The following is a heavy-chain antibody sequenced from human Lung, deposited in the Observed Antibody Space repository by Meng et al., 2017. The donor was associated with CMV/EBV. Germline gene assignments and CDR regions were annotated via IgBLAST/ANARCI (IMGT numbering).Heavy chain of an antibody. CDR2: INHSGST. CDR3: AREGSGSSRFGYYGMDV. Sequence: SXTXSLXXAVHDGSFSVYYWSWIRQPPGKGMEWIGEINHSGSTNYNPSLKSRVAMSVDTSKNQLSLRLNSVTAADTAVYYCAREGSGSSRFGYYGMDVWCQGTTVTVSS. D-gene: IGHD6-25*01. J-gene: IGHJ6*02. V-gene: IGHV4-34*01. CDR1: DGSFSVYY.